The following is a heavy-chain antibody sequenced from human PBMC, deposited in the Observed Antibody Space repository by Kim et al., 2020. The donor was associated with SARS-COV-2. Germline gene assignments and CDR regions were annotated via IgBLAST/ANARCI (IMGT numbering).Heavy chain of an antibody. J-gene: IGHJ4*02. Sequence: SVKGLFTISRDNSKSTLYLQMNSLRAEDTAVYYCAKNRPRGYYRGCFDYWGQGTLVTVSS. CDR3: AKNRPRGYYRGCFDY. V-gene: IGHV3-23*01. D-gene: IGHD3-22*01.